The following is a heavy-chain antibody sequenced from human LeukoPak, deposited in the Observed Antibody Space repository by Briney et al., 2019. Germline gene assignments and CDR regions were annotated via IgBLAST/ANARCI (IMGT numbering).Heavy chain of an antibody. CDR2: ISSSSSYI. CDR1: GFTFSSYW. V-gene: IGHV3-21*01. D-gene: IGHD6-19*01. J-gene: IGHJ5*02. CDR3: ARGLRQWLVPGDNWFDP. Sequence: GGSLRLSCAASGFTFSSYWMSWVRQAPGKGLEWVSSISSSSSYIYYADSVKGRFTISRDNAKNSLYLQMNSLRAEDTAVYYCARGLRQWLVPGDNWFDPWGQGTLVTVSS.